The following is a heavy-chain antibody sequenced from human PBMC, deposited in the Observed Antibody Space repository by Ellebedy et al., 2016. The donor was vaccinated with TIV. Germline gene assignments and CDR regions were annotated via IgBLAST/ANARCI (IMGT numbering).Heavy chain of an antibody. CDR1: GGSVSNTRYY. CDR3: ARTDPWQPIDD. V-gene: IGHV4-39*01. J-gene: IGHJ4*02. D-gene: IGHD2-21*02. CDR2: VYYSGSP. Sequence: MPGGSLRLSCGVSGGSVSNTRYYWAWIRQPPGKGLEWIGSVYYSGSPYYNPSFKSRVTLSADTSKNQFSLNLRTVTAADTAVYYCARTDPWQPIDDWGQGILVSVFS.